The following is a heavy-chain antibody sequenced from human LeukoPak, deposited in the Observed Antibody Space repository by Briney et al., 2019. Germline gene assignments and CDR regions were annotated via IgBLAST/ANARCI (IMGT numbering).Heavy chain of an antibody. CDR2: IYPGDSDT. CDR1: GYDFTTYW. CDR3: ARPMIGQFDI. V-gene: IGHV5-51*01. D-gene: IGHD3-22*01. Sequence: GESLKISCKISGYDFTTYWIGWVRQMPGKGLECMGIIYPGDSDTRYSPSFQGQVTISADKSISTAYLQWSSLKASDTAMYYCARPMIGQFDIWGQGTMVTVSS. J-gene: IGHJ3*02.